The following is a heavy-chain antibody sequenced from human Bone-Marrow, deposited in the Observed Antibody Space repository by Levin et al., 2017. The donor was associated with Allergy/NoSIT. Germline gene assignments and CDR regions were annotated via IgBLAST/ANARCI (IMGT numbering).Heavy chain of an antibody. J-gene: IGHJ4*02. CDR2: INWDADTT. CDR1: GFTFDDYG. CDR3: ARGSYSSSTSTPDY. Sequence: TGGSLRLSCATSGFTFDDYGMSWVRQAPGKGLEWVSGINWDADTTSYSDSVKGRFTISGDNARNSLYLQMNSLRAEDSALYYCARGSYSSSTSTPDYWGQGTLVTVSS. V-gene: IGHV3-20*04. D-gene: IGHD6-6*01.